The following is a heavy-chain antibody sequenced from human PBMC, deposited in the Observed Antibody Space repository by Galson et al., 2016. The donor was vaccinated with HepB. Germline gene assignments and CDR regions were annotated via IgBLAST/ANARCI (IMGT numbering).Heavy chain of an antibody. V-gene: IGHV1-69*13. CDR2: IRPSIGTA. D-gene: IGHD3-22*01. CDR1: EGTFSSYV. Sequence: SVKVSCKASEGTFSSYVIHWVRQAPGQGLEWVGGIRPSIGTAHYTQKFQGRVTLTADESTCTVYMVVSSLSSEDTAVYYCARGGGITMTPWALEYWGQGTLVTVSS. CDR3: ARGGGITMTPWALEY. J-gene: IGHJ4*02.